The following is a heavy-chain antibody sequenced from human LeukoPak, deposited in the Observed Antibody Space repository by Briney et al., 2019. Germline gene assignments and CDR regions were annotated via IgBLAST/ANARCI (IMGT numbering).Heavy chain of an antibody. D-gene: IGHD3-10*01. Sequence: PSETLSLTCTVSGGSISSYYWSWIRQPPGKGLEWIGYIYYSGSTSYNPALKSRVTISVDTSKNQFSLKLTSVTAADTAVYYCASVSPGYGSYYFDYWGQGTLVTVSS. CDR3: ASVSPGYGSYYFDY. V-gene: IGHV4-59*01. J-gene: IGHJ4*02. CDR2: IYYSGST. CDR1: GGSISSYY.